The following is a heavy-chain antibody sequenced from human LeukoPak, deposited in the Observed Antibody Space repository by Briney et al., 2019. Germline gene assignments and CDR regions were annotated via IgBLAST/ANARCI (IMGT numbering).Heavy chain of an antibody. D-gene: IGHD6-13*01. V-gene: IGHV3-21*01. J-gene: IGHJ4*02. CDR3: AKDRVDSSSWYYFDY. Sequence: GGSLRLSCAASGFTFSSYSMNWVRQAPGKGLEWVSSISSSSSYIYYADSVKGRFTISRDNAKNSLYLQMNSLRAEDTAVYYCAKDRVDSSSWYYFDYWGQGTLVTVSS. CDR2: ISSSSSYI. CDR1: GFTFSSYS.